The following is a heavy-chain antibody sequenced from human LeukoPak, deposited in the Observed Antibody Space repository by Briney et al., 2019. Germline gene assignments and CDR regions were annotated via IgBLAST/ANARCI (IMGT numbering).Heavy chain of an antibody. CDR3: AKDSGNGDYVHAFEI. Sequence: GGSLRLSCAASGFTFSSYDMTWVRQAPGKGLEWVSTISGSGVATHYADSVEGRSIVSRDNSRSTLFLLMNSLRGEDTAVYFCAKDSGNGDYVHAFEIWGQGTMVTVSS. V-gene: IGHV3-23*01. D-gene: IGHD4-17*01. J-gene: IGHJ3*02. CDR2: ISGSGVAT. CDR1: GFTFSSYD.